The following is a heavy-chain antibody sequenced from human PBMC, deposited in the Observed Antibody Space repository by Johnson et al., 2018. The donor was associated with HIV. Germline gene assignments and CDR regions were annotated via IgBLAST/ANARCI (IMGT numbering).Heavy chain of an antibody. J-gene: IGHJ3*01. D-gene: IGHD3-16*01. CDR3: ARGSRYTYDNDDVYLLQAFDV. V-gene: IGHV3-30*04. CDR1: GFTFSSYA. Sequence: VQLVESGGGVVKPGRSLRLSCAASGFTFSSYAMHWVRQAPAKGLEWVAVISYDGSDKYYADSVKGRFTISRDSSKNTLYLQMTSLRAEDTAVYYCARGSRYTYDNDDVYLLQAFDVWGQGTVVTVS. CDR2: ISYDGSDK.